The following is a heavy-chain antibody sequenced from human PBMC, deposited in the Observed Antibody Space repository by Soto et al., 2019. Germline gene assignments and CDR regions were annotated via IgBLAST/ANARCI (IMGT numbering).Heavy chain of an antibody. CDR2: IYYSGST. V-gene: IGHV4-31*03. Sequence: SETLSLTCTVSGGSISSGGYYWSWIRQHPGKGLEWIGYIYYSGSTYYNPSLKSRVTISVDTSKNQFSLKLSSVTAADTAVYYCARGIVATIPVLGYYYMDVWGKGTTVTVSS. CDR3: ARGIVATIPVLGYYYMDV. D-gene: IGHD5-12*01. J-gene: IGHJ6*03. CDR1: GGSISSGGYY.